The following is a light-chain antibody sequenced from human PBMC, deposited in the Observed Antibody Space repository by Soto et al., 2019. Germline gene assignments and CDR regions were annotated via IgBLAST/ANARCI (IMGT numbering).Light chain of an antibody. CDR1: SHDVGNGYDS. V-gene: IGLV2-14*03. CDR3: CSYTTNIAPYV. CDR2: DVV. J-gene: IGLJ1*01. Sequence: QSVLTHPASLSGPPGQSITISCTGTSHDVGNGYDSVSWYQQHPGKAPKLIIYDVVNRPSGVSSRFSGSKSGNTASLTISGLQAEDEADYYCCSYTTNIAPYVFGTGTKVTVL.